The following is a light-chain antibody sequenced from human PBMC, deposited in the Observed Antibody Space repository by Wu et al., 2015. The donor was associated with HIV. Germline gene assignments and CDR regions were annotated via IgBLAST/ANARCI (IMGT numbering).Light chain of an antibody. Sequence: EIVMTQSPATLSVSPGERATLSCRASQSVSSNLAWYQQKPGQAPRLLIYGASTRATGIPARFSGSESGTEFTLTISSLQSEDFAVYYCQQYNNWSPLTFGGGTKVE. V-gene: IGKV3-15*01. CDR1: QSVSSN. CDR2: GAS. J-gene: IGKJ4*01. CDR3: QQYNNWSPLT.